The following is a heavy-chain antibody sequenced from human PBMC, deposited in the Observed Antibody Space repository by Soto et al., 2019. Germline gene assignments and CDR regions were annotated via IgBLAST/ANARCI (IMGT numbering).Heavy chain of an antibody. CDR3: ARGDGYIYGNTFDS. J-gene: IGHJ4*02. V-gene: IGHV3-30-3*01. D-gene: IGHD5-18*01. CDR2: ISYDGSSK. Sequence: QVQLVESGGGVVQPGRSLRLSCAASGFTFNNYAMHWVRQAPGKGLEWVAFISYDGSSKYYADSVTGSFTISRDNSRNTLYLQMNSLRAEDTAVYYCARGDGYIYGNTFDSWGQGTLVTDSS. CDR1: GFTFNNYA.